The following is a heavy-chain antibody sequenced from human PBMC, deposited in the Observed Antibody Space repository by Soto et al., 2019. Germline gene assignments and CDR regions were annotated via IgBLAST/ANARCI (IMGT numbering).Heavy chain of an antibody. D-gene: IGHD2-15*01. V-gene: IGHV1-46*01. J-gene: IGHJ1*01. CDR2: INPSGGST. Sequence: ASVKVSCKASGYTFTSYYMHWVRQAPGQGLEWMGIINPSGGSTSYAQKFQGRVTMTRDTSTSTVYMELSSLRSEDTAVYYCARALPLGYCSGGSCYSLYFQHWGQG. CDR1: GYTFTSYY. CDR3: ARALPLGYCSGGSCYSLYFQH.